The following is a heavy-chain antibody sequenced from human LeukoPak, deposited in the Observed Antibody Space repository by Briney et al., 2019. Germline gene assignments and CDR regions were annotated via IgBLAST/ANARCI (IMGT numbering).Heavy chain of an antibody. CDR3: ARDKRVGATLFDY. Sequence: ETLSLTCAVYGGSFSGYYWSWVRQAPGKGLEWVANIKQDGSEKYYVDSVKGQFTISRDNAKNSLYLQMNSLRAEDTAVYYCARDKRVGATLFDYWGQGTLVTVSS. V-gene: IGHV3-7*01. CDR1: GGSFSGYY. CDR2: IKQDGSEK. J-gene: IGHJ4*02. D-gene: IGHD1-26*01.